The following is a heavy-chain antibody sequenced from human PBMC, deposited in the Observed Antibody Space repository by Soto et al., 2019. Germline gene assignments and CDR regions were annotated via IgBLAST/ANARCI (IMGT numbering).Heavy chain of an antibody. V-gene: IGHV4-30-2*01. CDR3: ARGSSGYDFDY. CDR1: GGSISSGGYS. Sequence: PSVTLSLTCAVSGGSISSGGYSWSWIRQPPGKGLEWIGYIYHSGSTYYNPSLKSRVTISVDRSKNQFSLKLSSVTAADTAVYYCARGSSGYDFDYWGQGTLVTVSS. D-gene: IGHD3-22*01. CDR2: IYHSGST. J-gene: IGHJ4*02.